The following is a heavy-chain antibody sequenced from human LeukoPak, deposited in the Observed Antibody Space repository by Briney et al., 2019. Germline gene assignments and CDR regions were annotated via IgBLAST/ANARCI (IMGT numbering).Heavy chain of an antibody. CDR1: GFTVSSNY. Sequence: PGGSLRLSCAASGFTVSSNYMSWVRQAPGKGLEWVSVIYSGGSTYYADSVKGRLTISRDNSKNTPYLQMNSLRAEDTAVYYCARDYATSIAETLEDWGQGTLVTVSS. J-gene: IGHJ4*02. D-gene: IGHD6-6*01. CDR3: ARDYATSIAETLED. V-gene: IGHV3-53*01. CDR2: IYSGGST.